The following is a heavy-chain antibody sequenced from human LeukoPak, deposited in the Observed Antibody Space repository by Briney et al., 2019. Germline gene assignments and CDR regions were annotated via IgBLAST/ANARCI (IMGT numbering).Heavy chain of an antibody. J-gene: IGHJ4*02. CDR3: ARDGVATNDY. V-gene: IGHV3-64*01. D-gene: IGHD5-24*01. Sequence: GGSLRLSCAASGFTFSTFAMQWVRQAPEKGLEYVSGINTDGGTTYYANSVKGRFTISRDNPKNTLYLQMGSLRVEDTAVYYCARDGVATNDYWGQGTLVTVSS. CDR1: GFTFSTFA. CDR2: INTDGGTT.